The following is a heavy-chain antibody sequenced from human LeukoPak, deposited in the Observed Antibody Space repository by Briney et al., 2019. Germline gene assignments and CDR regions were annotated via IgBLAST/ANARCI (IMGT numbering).Heavy chain of an antibody. Sequence: GGSLRLSCAASGFTVSSNYMSWVRQAPGKGLEWVSVIYSGGSKYYADSVKGRFTVSRDNSKNTLYLQMNSLRAEDTAVYYCARARWGSGYYYYYMDVWGKGTTVIVSS. D-gene: IGHD7-27*01. CDR2: IYSGGSK. CDR1: GFTVSSNY. J-gene: IGHJ6*03. V-gene: IGHV3-53*01. CDR3: ARARWGSGYYYYYMDV.